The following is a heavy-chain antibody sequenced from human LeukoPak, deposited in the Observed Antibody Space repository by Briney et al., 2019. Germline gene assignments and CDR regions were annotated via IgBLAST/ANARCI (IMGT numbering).Heavy chain of an antibody. V-gene: IGHV4-4*02. CDR3: AREGGPYRPLDY. Sequence: SETLSLTWGVSGXSITQTNDWTWVRQPPGKGLEWIGEVNLQGSTNYNPSLMGRVAISVDKSENHVSLQLTSVTAADTAVYYCAREGGPYRPLDYSGQGTLVTVSS. J-gene: IGHJ4*02. CDR1: GXSITQTND. CDR2: VNLQGST.